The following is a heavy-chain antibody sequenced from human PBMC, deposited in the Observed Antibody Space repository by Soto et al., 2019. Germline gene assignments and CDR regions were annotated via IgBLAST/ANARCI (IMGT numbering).Heavy chain of an antibody. Sequence: GAALKVACKASGYTFTSYYMHCLRQAPGQGLEWMGIISPSGGSTSYAQKFQGRATMTRDTSTSTVYMELSSLRSEDTAVYYCARGTQITIFGVVIPLTHYYYYGMDVWGQGTTVTVSS. CDR3: ARGTQITIFGVVIPLTHYYYYGMDV. J-gene: IGHJ6*02. D-gene: IGHD3-3*01. V-gene: IGHV1-46*01. CDR1: GYTFTSYY. CDR2: ISPSGGST.